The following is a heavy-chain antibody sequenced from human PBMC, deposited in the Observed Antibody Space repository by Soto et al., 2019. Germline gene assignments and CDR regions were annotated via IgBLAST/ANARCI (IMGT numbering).Heavy chain of an antibody. CDR1: GFTFSSYA. J-gene: IGHJ4*02. Sequence: GGSLRLSCAASGFTFSSYAMSWVRQAPGKGLEWVSAISGSGGSTYYADSVKGRFTISRDNSKNTLYLQMNSLRAEDTAVYYCAKSRRNSQLYYDFWSGYHIPPNFDYWGQGTLVTVSS. CDR2: ISGSGGST. CDR3: AKSRRNSQLYYDFWSGYHIPPNFDY. D-gene: IGHD3-3*01. V-gene: IGHV3-23*01.